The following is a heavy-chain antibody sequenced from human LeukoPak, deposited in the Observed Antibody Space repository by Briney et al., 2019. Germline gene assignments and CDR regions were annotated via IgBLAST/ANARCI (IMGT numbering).Heavy chain of an antibody. CDR3: AKDHYSSGYYYPDY. CDR2: ISYDGSNK. V-gene: IGHV3-30*18. CDR1: GFTFSSYG. D-gene: IGHD3-22*01. Sequence: PGGSLRLSCAASGFTFSSYGMHWVRQAPGKGLEWVAVISYDGSNKYYADSVKGRFTTSRDNSKNTLYLQMNSLRAEDTAVYYCAKDHYSSGYYYPDYWGQGTLVTVSS. J-gene: IGHJ4*02.